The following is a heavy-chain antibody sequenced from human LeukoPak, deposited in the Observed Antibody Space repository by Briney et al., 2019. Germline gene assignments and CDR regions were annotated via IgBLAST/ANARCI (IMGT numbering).Heavy chain of an antibody. J-gene: IGHJ4*02. V-gene: IGHV4-59*01. CDR2: ISYSGST. Sequence: SETLSLTCTVSGGSISSYYWSWIRQPPGKGLEWIGYISYSGSTNYIPSLKSRVTISVDTSKNQLSLKLNSVTAADTAVYYCARYIWGSYPTFEDYWGQGSLVTVSS. CDR3: ARYIWGSYPTFEDY. D-gene: IGHD3-16*02. CDR1: GGSISSYY.